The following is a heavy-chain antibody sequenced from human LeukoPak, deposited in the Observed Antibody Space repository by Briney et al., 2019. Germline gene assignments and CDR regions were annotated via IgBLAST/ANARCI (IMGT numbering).Heavy chain of an antibody. CDR2: INPNSGGT. CDR1: GYTFTGYY. CDR3: ARDPCSGGTCYYYMDV. J-gene: IGHJ6*03. D-gene: IGHD2-15*01. Sequence: GASVKVSCKASGYTFTGYYMHWVRQAPGQGLEWMGRINPNSGGTSYAQKFQDRVTMTRDTSISTAYMELSTLTSDDTAVYYCARDPCSGGTCYYYMDVWGKGTTVTVPS. V-gene: IGHV1-2*06.